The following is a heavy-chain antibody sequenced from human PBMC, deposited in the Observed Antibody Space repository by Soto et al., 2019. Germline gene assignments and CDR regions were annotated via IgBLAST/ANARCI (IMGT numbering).Heavy chain of an antibody. Sequence: GGSLRLSCASSGCTFDDYAMHWVRQAPGKGLEWVSGISWNSGSIGYADSVKGRFTISRDNAKNSLYLQMNSLRAEDTALYYCAKARDIVVVVAATHAFDIWGQGTMVTVSS. J-gene: IGHJ3*02. D-gene: IGHD2-15*01. CDR2: ISWNSGSI. CDR1: GCTFDDYA. CDR3: AKARDIVVVVAATHAFDI. V-gene: IGHV3-9*01.